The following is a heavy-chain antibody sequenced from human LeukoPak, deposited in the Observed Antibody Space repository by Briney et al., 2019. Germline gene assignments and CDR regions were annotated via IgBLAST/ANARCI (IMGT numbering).Heavy chain of an antibody. J-gene: IGHJ4*02. CDR3: ARWGTNYDILTGYSI. CDR1: GGSISSYY. Sequence: SETLSLTCTVSGGSISSYYWSWIRQPAGKGLEWIGRIYTSGSTNYNPSLKSRVTMSVDTSKNQFSLKLSSVTAADTAVYYCARWGTNYDILTGYSIWGQGTLVTVSS. V-gene: IGHV4-4*07. D-gene: IGHD3-9*01. CDR2: IYTSGST.